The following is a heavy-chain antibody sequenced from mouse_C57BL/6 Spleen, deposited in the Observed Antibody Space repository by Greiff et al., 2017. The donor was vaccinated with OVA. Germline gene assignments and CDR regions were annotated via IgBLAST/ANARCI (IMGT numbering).Heavy chain of an antibody. CDR1: GFSFNTYA. CDR3: VRSMITHYYAMDY. J-gene: IGHJ4*01. CDR2: IRSKSNNYAT. D-gene: IGHD2-4*01. Sequence: DVHLVESGGGLVQPKGSLKLSCAASGFSFNTYAMNWVRQAPGKGLEWVARIRSKSNNYATYYADSVKDRFTISRDDSESMLYLQMNNLKTEDTAMYYCVRSMITHYYAMDYWGQGTSVTVSS. V-gene: IGHV10-1*01.